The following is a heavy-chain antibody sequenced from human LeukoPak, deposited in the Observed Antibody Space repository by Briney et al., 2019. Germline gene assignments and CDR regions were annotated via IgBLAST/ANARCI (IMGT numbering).Heavy chain of an antibody. CDR1: GFTFSSYA. D-gene: IGHD3-3*01. J-gene: IGHJ4*02. CDR2: ISGSGGST. V-gene: IGHV3-23*01. Sequence: GGSLRLSCAASGFTFSSYAMSWVRQAPGKGLEWVSAISGSGGSTYYADSVKGRFTISRDNSKNTLYLQMNSLRAEDTAVYYCAKGLSGFLEWLLYDYWGQGTLVTVSS. CDR3: AKGLSGFLEWLLYDY.